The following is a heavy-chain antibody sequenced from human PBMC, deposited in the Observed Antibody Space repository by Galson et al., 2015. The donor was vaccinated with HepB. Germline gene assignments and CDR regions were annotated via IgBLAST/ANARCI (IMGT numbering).Heavy chain of an antibody. Sequence: SLRLSCAASGFTFSSYSMNWVRQAPGKGLEWVSSISRSSSYIHYADSVKGRFTISRDNAKNSLYLQMNSLRAEDTAVYYCARDYGSAYYWAREFRPYYFDYWGQGTLVTVSS. J-gene: IGHJ4*02. CDR1: GFTFSSYS. CDR3: ARDYGSAYYWAREFRPYYFDY. CDR2: ISRSSSYI. D-gene: IGHD3-22*01. V-gene: IGHV3-21*01.